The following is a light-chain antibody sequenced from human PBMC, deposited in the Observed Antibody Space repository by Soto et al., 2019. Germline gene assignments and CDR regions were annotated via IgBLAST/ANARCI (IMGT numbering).Light chain of an antibody. CDR3: MQALQTPRT. CDR1: QSLLHSNGYNY. Sequence: DIVTTQSPLSLPVTPGEPASISCRSSQSLLHSNGYNYLDWYLQKPGQSPQLLIYLGSNRASGVPDRFSGSGSGTDFTLKISRVEAEDVGVYYCMQALQTPRTFGQGTKV. J-gene: IGKJ1*01. CDR2: LGS. V-gene: IGKV2-28*01.